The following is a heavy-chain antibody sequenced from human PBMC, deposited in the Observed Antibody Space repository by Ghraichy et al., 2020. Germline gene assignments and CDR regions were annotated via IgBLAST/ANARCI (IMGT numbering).Heavy chain of an antibody. Sequence: GGSLRLSCAASGFTFSSYAMSWVRQAPGKGLEWVSAISGSGGSTYYADSVKGRFTISRDNSKNTLYLQMNSLRAEDTAVYYCAKDRDGVWRWLQFWDAFDIWGQGTMVTVSS. CDR3: AKDRDGVWRWLQFWDAFDI. V-gene: IGHV3-23*01. CDR1: GFTFSSYA. D-gene: IGHD5-24*01. CDR2: ISGSGGST. J-gene: IGHJ3*02.